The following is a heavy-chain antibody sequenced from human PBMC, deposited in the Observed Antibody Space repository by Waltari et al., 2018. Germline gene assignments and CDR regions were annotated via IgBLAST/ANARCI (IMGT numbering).Heavy chain of an antibody. J-gene: IGHJ6*02. CDR1: GGSFSGYY. V-gene: IGHV4-34*02. Sequence: QVQLQQWGAGLLQPSETLSLTCAVYGGSFSGYYWGWLRQSPGKGLEWIGEINHAGNRNYNPSLRSRVTMLVDTSRSQFSLKLSSMTAADTALYYCVRLEDCSGPGGNCYSGDSFALDVWGQGTTVTVS. CDR3: VRLEDCSGPGGNCYSGDSFALDV. CDR2: INHAGNR. D-gene: IGHD2-8*02.